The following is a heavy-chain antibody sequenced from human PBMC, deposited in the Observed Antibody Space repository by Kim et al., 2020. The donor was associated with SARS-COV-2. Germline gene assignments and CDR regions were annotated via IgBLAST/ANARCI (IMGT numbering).Heavy chain of an antibody. J-gene: IGHJ4*02. Sequence: YADSVKGRFTISRDNSKNTLYLQMNSLRAEDTAVYYCARGSGSGWSYYFDYWGQGTLVTVSS. D-gene: IGHD6-19*01. V-gene: IGHV3-53*01. CDR3: ARGSGSGWSYYFDY.